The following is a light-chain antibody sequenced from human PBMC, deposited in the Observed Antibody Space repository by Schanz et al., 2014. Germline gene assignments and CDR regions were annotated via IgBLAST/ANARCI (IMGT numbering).Light chain of an antibody. V-gene: IGLV2-11*01. Sequence: QSALTQPRSVSGSPGQSVTISCTGTSSDVGGYNYVSWYKQLPGKAPKLMISDVTKRPSGVPDRFSGSKSGTSASLAITGLQAEDEADYYCQSYDSSLSGPYVFGTGTKLTVL. J-gene: IGLJ1*01. CDR1: SSDVGGYNY. CDR2: DVT. CDR3: QSYDSSLSGPYV.